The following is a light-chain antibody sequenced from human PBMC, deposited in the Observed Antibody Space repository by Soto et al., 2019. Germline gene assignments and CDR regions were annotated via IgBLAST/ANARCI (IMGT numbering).Light chain of an antibody. CDR3: RQGTHWIT. Sequence: DVAMTQSPLSLAVSLGQPASISCRSSQSLVARDGNTFLNWFQQRPGQSPRRLIYKVSNRDSGVPAKFSGRGSGIDFTLKFSAVEAEDVGVYYGRQGTHWITFGQGTRREIK. V-gene: IGKV2-30*01. CDR1: QSLVARDGNTF. J-gene: IGKJ5*01. CDR2: KVS.